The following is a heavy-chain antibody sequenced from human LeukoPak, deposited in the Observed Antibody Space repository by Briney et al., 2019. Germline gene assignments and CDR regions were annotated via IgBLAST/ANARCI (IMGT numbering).Heavy chain of an antibody. CDR1: GFTFSNYA. CDR3: AKETGAAAGPPDC. D-gene: IGHD6-13*01. Sequence: AGGSLRLSCAASGFTFSNYAMSWVRQAPGKGLEWVSVVSASGGSTYYADSVKGRFTISRDNSKNTLYLQMNSLRTEDTAAYYCAKETGAAAGPPDCWGQGTLVTVSS. CDR2: VSASGGST. V-gene: IGHV3-23*01. J-gene: IGHJ4*02.